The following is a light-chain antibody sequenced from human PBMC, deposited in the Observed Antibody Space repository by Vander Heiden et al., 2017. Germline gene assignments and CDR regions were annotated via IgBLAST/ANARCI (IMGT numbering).Light chain of an antibody. V-gene: IGLV1-40*01. CDR2: GNS. CDR1: SSNIGAGYD. J-gene: IGLJ3*02. CDR3: QSYDSSLSGYWV. Sequence: QSVLTQPPSVSGPPGQRVTIPCTGSSSNIGAGYDVHWYQQLPGTAPKLLIYGNSNRPSGVPDRFSGSKSGTSASLAITGLQAEDEADYYCQSYDSSLSGYWVFGGGTKLTVL.